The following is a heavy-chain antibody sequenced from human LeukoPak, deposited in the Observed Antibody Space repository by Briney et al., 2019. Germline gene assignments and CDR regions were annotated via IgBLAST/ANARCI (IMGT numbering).Heavy chain of an antibody. Sequence: GGSLRLSCAASGFTFSTYWMTWVRQAPGKGLEWMANIKQDGSEKYYVDSVKGRFTSSRDNAKNSLYLQMNSLRVEDTAVYYCARDKRPGLDDAFDIWGQGTMVTVSS. J-gene: IGHJ3*02. CDR2: IKQDGSEK. CDR3: ARDKRPGLDDAFDI. CDR1: GFTFSTYW. V-gene: IGHV3-7*01.